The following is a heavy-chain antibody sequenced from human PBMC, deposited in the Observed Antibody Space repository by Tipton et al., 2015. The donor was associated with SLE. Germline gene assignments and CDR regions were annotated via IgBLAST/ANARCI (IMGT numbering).Heavy chain of an antibody. D-gene: IGHD7-27*01. CDR2: IYHSGST. CDR3: ARDIEAPGDFLYFDY. CDR1: GYSISSGYY. Sequence: GLVKPSETLSLTCAVSGYSISSGYYWGWIRQPPGKGLEWIGSIYHSGSTYYNPSLKSRVTISVDTSKNQFSLKLSSVTAADTAVYYCARDIEAPGDFLYFDYWGQGILVTVSS. J-gene: IGHJ4*02. V-gene: IGHV4-38-2*02.